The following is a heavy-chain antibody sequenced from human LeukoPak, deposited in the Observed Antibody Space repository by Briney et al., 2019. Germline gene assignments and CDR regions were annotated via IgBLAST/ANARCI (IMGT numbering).Heavy chain of an antibody. J-gene: IGHJ5*02. CDR1: GGSISSGGYS. CDR2: IYHSGST. CDR3: AGVRDGYGGKRFDP. V-gene: IGHV4-30-2*01. Sequence: PSETLSLTCAVSGGSISSGGYSWSWIRQPPGKGLEWIGYIYHSGSTYYNPSLKSRVTISVDRSKNQFSLKLSSVTAADTAVYYCAGVRDGYGGKRFDPWGQGTLVTVSS. D-gene: IGHD4-23*01.